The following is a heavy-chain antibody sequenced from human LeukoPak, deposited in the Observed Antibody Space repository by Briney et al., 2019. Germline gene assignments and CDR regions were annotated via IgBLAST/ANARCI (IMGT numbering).Heavy chain of an antibody. CDR1: GGSFSGYY. V-gene: IGHV4-34*01. CDR2: INHSGST. Sequence: SETLSLTCAVYGGSFSGYYWSWIRQPPGKGLEWIGEINHSGSTNYNPSLTSRVTISVDTSKNQFSLKLSSVTAADTAVYYCARAQYSSSSGIDYWGQGTLVTVSS. D-gene: IGHD6-6*01. CDR3: ARAQYSSSSGIDY. J-gene: IGHJ4*02.